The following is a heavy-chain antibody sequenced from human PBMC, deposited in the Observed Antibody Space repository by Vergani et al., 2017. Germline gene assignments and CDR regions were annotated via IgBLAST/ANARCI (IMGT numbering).Heavy chain of an antibody. Sequence: EVQLVESGGGLVKPGGSLRLSCAASGFTFSSYSMNWVRQAPGKGLEWVSSISSSSSTIYYADSVKGRFTISRDNSKNTLYLQMNSLRAEDTAVYYCANLDSVLYYFDYWGQGTLVTVSS. CDR2: ISSSSSTI. D-gene: IGHD5/OR15-5a*01. V-gene: IGHV3-21*04. CDR1: GFTFSSYS. CDR3: ANLDSVLYYFDY. J-gene: IGHJ4*02.